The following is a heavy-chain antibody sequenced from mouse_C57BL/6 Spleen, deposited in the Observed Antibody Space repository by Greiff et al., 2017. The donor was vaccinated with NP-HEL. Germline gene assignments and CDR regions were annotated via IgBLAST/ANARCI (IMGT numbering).Heavy chain of an antibody. V-gene: IGHV14-4*01. CDR2: IDPENGDT. CDR1: GFNIKDDY. Sequence: EVQLQESGAELVRPGASVKLSCTASGFNIKDDYMHWVKQRPEQGLEWIGWIDPENGDTEYASKFQGKATITADTSSNTAYLQLSSLTSEDTAVYYCTTGYYGSSLLDYWGQGTTLTVSS. D-gene: IGHD1-1*01. J-gene: IGHJ2*01. CDR3: TTGYYGSSLLDY.